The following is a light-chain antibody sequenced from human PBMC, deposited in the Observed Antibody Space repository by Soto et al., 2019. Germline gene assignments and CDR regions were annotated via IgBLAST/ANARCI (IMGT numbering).Light chain of an antibody. CDR1: SSDVGYYDC. V-gene: IGLV2-8*01. Sequence: QSALTQPPSASGFPGQSVTISCTGTSSDVGYYDCVSWYQQHPGKAPKLVIYEVTKRPSGVPDRVSASKSGNTASLTVSGLRAEDEADYYCSSYAGSNHFVFGSGTKVTVL. CDR2: EVT. J-gene: IGLJ1*01. CDR3: SSYAGSNHFV.